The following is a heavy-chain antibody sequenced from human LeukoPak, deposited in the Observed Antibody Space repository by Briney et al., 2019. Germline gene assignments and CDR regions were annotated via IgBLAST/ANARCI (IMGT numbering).Heavy chain of an antibody. CDR1: GFTFSDYY. D-gene: IGHD3-10*01. Sequence: PGGSLRLSCAASGFTFSDYYMSWIRQAPGKGLEWVSCMSVSGNTIYYADSVKGRFTISRDNAKNSLFLQMNSLRAEDTAVYYCAKDWKVSQLLFGELWGYNWFDPWGQGTLVTVSS. CDR2: MSVSGNTI. CDR3: AKDWKVSQLLFGELWGYNWFDP. J-gene: IGHJ5*02. V-gene: IGHV3-11*01.